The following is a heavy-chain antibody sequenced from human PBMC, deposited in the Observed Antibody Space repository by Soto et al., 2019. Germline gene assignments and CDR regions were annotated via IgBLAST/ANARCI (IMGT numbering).Heavy chain of an antibody. CDR3: AGGRGVYGFWSAYCEEAYAIDI. Sequence: EVQLVDSGGGLVKPGGSLRLSCAASGFTFSSYSRNWFRQAPGKGLVWVSAISSGSIDIYYADSVKGRFTITRHNAKNSMYLQMSSLRVEDAAVYVCAGGRGVYGFWSAYCEEAYAIDIWGQGTMVTVSS. CDR2: ISSGSIDI. J-gene: IGHJ3*02. D-gene: IGHD3-3*01. CDR1: GFTFSSYS. V-gene: IGHV3-21*01.